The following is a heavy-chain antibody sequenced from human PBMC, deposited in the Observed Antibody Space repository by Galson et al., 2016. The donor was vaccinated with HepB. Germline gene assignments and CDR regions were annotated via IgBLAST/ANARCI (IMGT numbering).Heavy chain of an antibody. CDR1: GFTFNTYS. D-gene: IGHD2-15*01. J-gene: IGHJ6*02. CDR3: ARDIRGGGCCYGMDV. Sequence: SLRLSCAASGFTFNTYSMNWVRQAPGKGLEWVSHISSSSSTIKYADSVKGRFTISRDNAKNSLYLQMNSLRAEDTAVYYCARDIRGGGCCYGMDVWGQGTTVTVSS. CDR2: ISSSSSTI. V-gene: IGHV3-48*01.